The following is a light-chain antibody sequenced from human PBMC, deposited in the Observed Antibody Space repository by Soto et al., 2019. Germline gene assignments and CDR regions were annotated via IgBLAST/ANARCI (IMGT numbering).Light chain of an antibody. CDR3: QSHDSSLHASV. CDR2: GNT. CDR1: SSNIGAGYD. J-gene: IGLJ1*01. Sequence: VLTQPPSVSGAPGQRVTISCTGSSSNIGAGYDVHWYLQLPGTAPKLIIYGNTNRPSGVPDRFSGSKSGSSASLAITGLQAEDEADYYCQSHDSSLHASVFGTGTRSPS. V-gene: IGLV1-40*01.